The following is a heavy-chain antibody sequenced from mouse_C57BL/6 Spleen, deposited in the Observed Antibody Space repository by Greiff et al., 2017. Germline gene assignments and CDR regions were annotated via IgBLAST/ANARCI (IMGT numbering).Heavy chain of an antibody. CDR1: GFTFTDYY. CDR2: IRNKANGYTT. D-gene: IGHD1-3*01. CDR3: ARYHNHEGFAY. J-gene: IGHJ3*01. Sequence: EVNVVESGGGLVQPGGSLSLSCAASGFTFTDYYMSWVRQPPGKALEWLGFIRNKANGYTTEYSASVKGRFTISRDNSHSILYLQMNALRAEDSATYYCARYHNHEGFAYWGQGTLVTVSA. V-gene: IGHV7-3*01.